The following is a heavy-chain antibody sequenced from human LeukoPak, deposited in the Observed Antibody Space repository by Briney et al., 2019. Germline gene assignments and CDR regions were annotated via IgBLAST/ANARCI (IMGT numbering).Heavy chain of an antibody. V-gene: IGHV3-7*04. Sequence: GGSLRLSCAASGFSFSNYWMHWVRQAPGKGLEWVGNIKQDGSQKYYGDSVKGRFTISRDNAQNSLYLQMNSLRVGDTAVYYCSRDYSASGSLDSWGQGTLVTVSS. CDR3: SRDYSASGSLDS. D-gene: IGHD3-10*01. CDR2: IKQDGSQK. CDR1: GFSFSNYW. J-gene: IGHJ4*02.